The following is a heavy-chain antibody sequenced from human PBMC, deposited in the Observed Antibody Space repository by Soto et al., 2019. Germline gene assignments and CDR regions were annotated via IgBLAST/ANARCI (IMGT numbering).Heavy chain of an antibody. CDR1: GGSISSSNW. CDR2: SYHSVST. D-gene: IGHD6-19*01. J-gene: IGHJ5*02. CDR3: ARYKSRSSGWHGIDP. V-gene: IGHV4-4*02. Sequence: SETLSLTCAVSGGSISSSNWWRWVRQPPGKGLEWIGESYHSVSTNYTPSLKSRVTISVDKSKNQFSLKLSSVTAADTAVYYCARYKSRSSGWHGIDPWGQGTLVTVSS.